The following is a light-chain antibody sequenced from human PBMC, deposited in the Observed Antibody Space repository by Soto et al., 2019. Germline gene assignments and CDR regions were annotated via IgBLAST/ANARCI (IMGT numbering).Light chain of an antibody. J-gene: IGLJ1*01. CDR1: SSDVGSYNL. CDR2: EGS. Sequence: QSALTQPASVSGSPGQSITISCTGTSSDVGSYNLVSWYQQHPGKAPKLMIYEGSKRPSGVSNRFSGSKSGNTASLPISGLEAEDEAYYYCCSDAGLYVFGTGTKVTV. V-gene: IGLV2-23*01. CDR3: CSDAGLYV.